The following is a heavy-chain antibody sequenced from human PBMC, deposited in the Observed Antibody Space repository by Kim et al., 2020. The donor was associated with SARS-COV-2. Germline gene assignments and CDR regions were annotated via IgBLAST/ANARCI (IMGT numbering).Heavy chain of an antibody. V-gene: IGHV4-39*07. Sequence: SETLSLTCTVSGGSISSSSYYWGWIRQPPGKGLEWIGSIYYSGSTYYNPSLKSRVTISVDTSKNQFSLKLSSVTAADTAVFYCARVPLGDTQGYYYYYGMDVWGQGTTVTVSS. CDR1: GGSISSSSYY. CDR3: ARVPLGDTQGYYYYYGMDV. CDR2: IYYSGST. J-gene: IGHJ6*02. D-gene: IGHD2-2*02.